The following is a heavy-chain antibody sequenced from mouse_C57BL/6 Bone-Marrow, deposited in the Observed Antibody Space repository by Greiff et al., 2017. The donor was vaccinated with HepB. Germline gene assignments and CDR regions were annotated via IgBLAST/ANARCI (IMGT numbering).Heavy chain of an antibody. J-gene: IGHJ3*01. V-gene: IGHV5-6*01. CDR2: ISSGGSYT. CDR1: GFTFSSYG. Sequence: EVQGVESGGDLVKPGGSLKLSCAASGFTFSSYGMSWVRQTPDKRLEWVATISSGGSYTYYPDSVKGRFTISRDNAKNTLYLQMSRLKSEDTAMYYCARLPARIAYWGQGTLVTVSA. CDR3: ARLPARIAY.